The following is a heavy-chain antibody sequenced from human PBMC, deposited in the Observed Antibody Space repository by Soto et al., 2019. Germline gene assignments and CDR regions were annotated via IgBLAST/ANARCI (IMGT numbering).Heavy chain of an antibody. CDR3: VTAPSYGDASVKSDF. V-gene: IGHV3-48*03. J-gene: IGHJ4*02. D-gene: IGHD4-17*01. CDR1: GFTFSSYE. Sequence: PGGSLRLSCAASGFTFSSYEMNWVRQAPGKGLEWVSYISSGGSTIYYADSVRGRFTISRDNAKNSLYLQMNSLRAEDTAVYYCVTAPSYGDASVKSDFWGQGTQVTVSS. CDR2: ISSGGSTI.